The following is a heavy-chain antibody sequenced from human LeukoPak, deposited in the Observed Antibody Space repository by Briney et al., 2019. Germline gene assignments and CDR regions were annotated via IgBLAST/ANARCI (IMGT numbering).Heavy chain of an antibody. J-gene: IGHJ4*02. D-gene: IGHD6-13*01. CDR2: ISTGGDRT. V-gene: IGHV3-23*01. CDR3: AKDIAAAGKDFDY. CDR1: GFTFSSYA. Sequence: GGSLRLSCAASGFTFSSYAMTWVRQAPGKGLEWVSAISTGGDRTYYADSVKGRFTMSRDNSKNTLYLQMNSLRAEDTALYYCAKDIAAAGKDFDYSGQGTLVTVSS.